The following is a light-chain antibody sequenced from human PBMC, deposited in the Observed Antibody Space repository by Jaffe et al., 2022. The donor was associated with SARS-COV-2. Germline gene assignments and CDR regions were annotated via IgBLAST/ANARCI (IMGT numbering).Light chain of an antibody. J-gene: IGLJ3*02. Sequence: QSVLTQPPSVSAAPGQKVTISCSGSSSSFVHNYVSWYQQLPGTAPKLLIYDNNERPSGIPDRFSGSKSGTSATLGITGLQTGDEAEYYCGTWDGSLSAWVFGGGTKLTVL. CDR3: GTWDGSLSAWV. CDR2: DNN. CDR1: SSSFVHNY. V-gene: IGLV1-51*01.